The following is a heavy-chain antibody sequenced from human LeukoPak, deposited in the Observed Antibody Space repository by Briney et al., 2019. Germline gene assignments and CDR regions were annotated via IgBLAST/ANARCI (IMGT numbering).Heavy chain of an antibody. CDR3: ARGGYYYDSSGYSHLPDY. CDR2: IIPIVGTT. Sequence: ASVKVSCKASGYTFTSYGISWVRQAPGQGLEWMGGIIPIVGTTNYAQMFQGRVTITADESTSTAYMELGSLRSEDTAVYYCARGGYYYDSSGYSHLPDYWGQGTLVTVSA. CDR1: GYTFTSYG. J-gene: IGHJ4*02. D-gene: IGHD3-22*01. V-gene: IGHV1-69*13.